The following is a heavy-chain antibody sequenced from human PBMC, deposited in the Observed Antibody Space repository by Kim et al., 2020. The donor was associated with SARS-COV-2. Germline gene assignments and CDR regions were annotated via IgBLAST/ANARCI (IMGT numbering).Heavy chain of an antibody. CDR3: VRDWRYAFDI. J-gene: IGHJ3*02. Sequence: GGSLRLSCAASGFTFSTYSMNWVRQAPGEGLEWLSYIIGSAITYAESVKGRFTISRDNGKNSLYLQMNSLRDEDTAVYYCVRDWRYAFDIWGQGTMVTVSS. D-gene: IGHD3-3*01. V-gene: IGHV3-48*02. CDR1: GFTFSTYS. CDR2: IIGSAI.